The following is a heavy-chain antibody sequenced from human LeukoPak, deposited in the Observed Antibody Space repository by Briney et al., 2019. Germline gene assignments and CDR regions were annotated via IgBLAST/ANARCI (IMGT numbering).Heavy chain of an antibody. V-gene: IGHV4-39*01. D-gene: IGHD2-2*02. CDR3: FLYCSSTSCYTSDAFDI. J-gene: IGHJ3*02. CDR1: GGSISSSSYY. Sequence: PSETLSLTCTVSGGSISSSSYYWGWIRQPPGKGLEWIGSIYYSGSTYYNPSLKSRVTISVDTSKNQFSLKLSSVTAADTAVYYCFLYCSSTSCYTSDAFDIWGQGTMVTVSS. CDR2: IYYSGST.